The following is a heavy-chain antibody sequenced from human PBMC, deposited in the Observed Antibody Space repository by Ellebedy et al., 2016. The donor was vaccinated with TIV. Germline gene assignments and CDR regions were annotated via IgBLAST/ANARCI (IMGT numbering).Heavy chain of an antibody. V-gene: IGHV3-30*14. Sequence: GGSLRLXCAASGFTFRNAWMSWVRQAPGRGLEWVAVISYDVYNKYYADSVKGRFTISRDNYKNTLYLQMSSLRPDDTAVYYCASGRYSSSWSPFDYWGQGTLVTVSS. D-gene: IGHD6-13*01. J-gene: IGHJ4*02. CDR3: ASGRYSSSWSPFDY. CDR1: GFTFRNAW. CDR2: ISYDVYNK.